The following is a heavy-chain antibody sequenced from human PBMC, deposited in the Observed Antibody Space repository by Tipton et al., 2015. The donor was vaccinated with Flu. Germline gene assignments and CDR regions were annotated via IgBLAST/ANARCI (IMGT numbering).Heavy chain of an antibody. CDR2: IYSDGGIT. D-gene: IGHD3-10*01. CDR3: GPYDSGWGKD. CDR1: GFTFSNPW. V-gene: IGHV3-74*01. J-gene: IGHJ4*02. Sequence: SLRLSCTGSGFTFSNPWMHWVRQAPGKGLVWVSRIYSDGGITNYADSVKGRFTISRDNAKNTLYLQMNSLRAEDTAVYYCGPYDSGWGKDWGQGTLVTVSS.